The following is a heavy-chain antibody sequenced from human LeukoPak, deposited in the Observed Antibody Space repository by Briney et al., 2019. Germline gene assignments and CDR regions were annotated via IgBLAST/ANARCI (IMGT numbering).Heavy chain of an antibody. D-gene: IGHD1-26*01. Sequence: GGSLRLSCAASGFTFSSYAMSWVRQAPGKGLEWVSAISGSGGSTYYADSVKGRFTISRDNSKNTLYLQMNSLRAEDTAVYYCAKGKSGSYLIYYYGMDVWGQGTTVTVSS. CDR3: AKGKSGSYLIYYYGMDV. CDR2: ISGSGGST. J-gene: IGHJ6*02. V-gene: IGHV3-23*01. CDR1: GFTFSSYA.